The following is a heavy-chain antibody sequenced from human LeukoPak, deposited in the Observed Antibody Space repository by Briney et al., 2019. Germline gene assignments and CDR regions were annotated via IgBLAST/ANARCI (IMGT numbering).Heavy chain of an antibody. V-gene: IGHV4-34*01. CDR1: GGSFSGYY. CDR3: ARLAPMTTVTKIDY. CDR2: INHSGST. Sequence: KPSETLSLTCAVYGGSFSGYYWSWIRQSPGKGLEWIGEINHSGSTNYNPSLKSRVTISVDTSKSQISLKVNSVTAADTAVYYCARLAPMTTVTKIDYWGQGTLVTVSS. J-gene: IGHJ4*02. D-gene: IGHD4-17*01.